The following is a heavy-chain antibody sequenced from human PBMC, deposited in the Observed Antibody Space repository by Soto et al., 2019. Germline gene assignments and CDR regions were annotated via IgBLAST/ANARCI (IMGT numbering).Heavy chain of an antibody. D-gene: IGHD6-19*01. Sequence: PSETLSLTCTVSGGSISSGSYYWSWIRQPPGKGLEWIGYIYYSGSTNYNPSLKSRVTISVDTSKNQFSLKLSSVTAADTAVYYGARFLARLAGTFDYWGQGNLVTVSS. J-gene: IGHJ4*02. CDR2: IYYSGST. CDR1: GGSISSGSYY. CDR3: ARFLARLAGTFDY. V-gene: IGHV4-61*01.